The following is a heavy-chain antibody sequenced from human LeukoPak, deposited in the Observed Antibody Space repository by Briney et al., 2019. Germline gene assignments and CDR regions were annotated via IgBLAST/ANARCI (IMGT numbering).Heavy chain of an antibody. V-gene: IGHV4-59*08. Sequence: SETLSLTCTVSGVSISTYYWSWIRQTPGKGLEWIGYISYSGSKKYNPSLKSRVTLSVDMSKNQFSLKLNSMTAADTSVHYCARLRFLEWVFPWFDPWGQGTLVTVSS. CDR2: ISYSGSK. J-gene: IGHJ5*02. D-gene: IGHD3-3*01. CDR1: GVSISTYY. CDR3: ARLRFLEWVFPWFDP.